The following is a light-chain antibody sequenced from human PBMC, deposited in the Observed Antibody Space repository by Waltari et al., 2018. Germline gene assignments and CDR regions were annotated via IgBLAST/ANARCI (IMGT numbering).Light chain of an antibody. CDR3: GAWDSSVSAYV. V-gene: IGLV1-51*01. CDR2: KND. J-gene: IGLJ1*01. Sequence: QSVLTQPPSVSATPGQTVTISCSGSTSNIGNEYVSWYQQLPRTAPKRRIYKNDNRPSGIPDRFSGSKSGTSATLGITGLQTGDEAHYYCGAWDSSVSAYVFGTGTEVTVL. CDR1: TSNIGNEY.